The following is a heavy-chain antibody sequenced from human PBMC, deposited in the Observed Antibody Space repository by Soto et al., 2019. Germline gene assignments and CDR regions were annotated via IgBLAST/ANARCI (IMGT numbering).Heavy chain of an antibody. CDR3: ARDEGGYDILTGYYKAHHFDY. J-gene: IGHJ4*02. CDR1: GYTFTHFY. Sequence: ASVKVSCKASGYTFTHFYITWVRQAPGQGLEWMGAISPHNFNTNYAQKFRGRVTLTTEKSTNTAYMDLRSPTSDDMAVYYCARDEGGYDILTGYYKAHHFDYWGQGVPVTVSS. V-gene: IGHV1-18*03. D-gene: IGHD3-9*01. CDR2: ISPHNFNT.